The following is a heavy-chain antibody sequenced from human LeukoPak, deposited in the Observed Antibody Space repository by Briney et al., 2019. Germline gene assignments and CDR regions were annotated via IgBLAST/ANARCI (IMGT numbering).Heavy chain of an antibody. CDR3: ARDSPGYCSGGSCYGLDY. Sequence: PGGSLRLSCAAYGFTFSSYSMNWVRQAPGKGLEWVSSISSSSSYIYYADSVKGRFTISRDNAKNSLYLQMNSLRAEDTAVYYCARDSPGYCSGGSCYGLDYWGQGTLVTVSS. J-gene: IGHJ4*02. CDR2: ISSSSSYI. D-gene: IGHD2-15*01. CDR1: GFTFSSYS. V-gene: IGHV3-21*01.